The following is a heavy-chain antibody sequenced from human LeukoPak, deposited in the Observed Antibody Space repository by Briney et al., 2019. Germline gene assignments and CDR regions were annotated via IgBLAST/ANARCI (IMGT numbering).Heavy chain of an antibody. J-gene: IGHJ4*02. V-gene: IGHV3-23*01. CDR1: GFTFSSYA. CDR2: ISGSGGST. D-gene: IGHD3-9*01. CDR3: AKDLRWTREYDIAYYFDY. Sequence: GGSLRLSCAASGFTFSSYAMSWVRRAPGKGLEWVSTISGSGGSTYYADSVKGRFTISRDNSKNTLYLQMNSLRAEDTAVYYCAKDLRWTREYDIAYYFDYWGQGTLVTVSS.